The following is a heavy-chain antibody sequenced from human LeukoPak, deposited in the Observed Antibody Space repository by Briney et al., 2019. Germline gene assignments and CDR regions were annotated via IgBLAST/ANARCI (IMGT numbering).Heavy chain of an antibody. D-gene: IGHD5-12*01. CDR3: ARDGYQSNNWFDP. V-gene: IGHV3-33*01. CDR2: IWYDGSNK. J-gene: IGHJ5*02. Sequence: PGGSLRLSCAASGFTFSSYGMHWVRQAPGKGLEWVAVIWYDGSNKYYADSVKGRFTIARDNSKNTLYLQMNSLRAEDTAVYYCARDGYQSNNWFDPGGQGTLVTVSS. CDR1: GFTFSSYG.